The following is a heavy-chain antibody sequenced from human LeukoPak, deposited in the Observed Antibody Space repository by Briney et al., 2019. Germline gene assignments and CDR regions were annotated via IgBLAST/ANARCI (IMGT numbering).Heavy chain of an antibody. D-gene: IGHD3-10*01. CDR3: AKEDGSGSSVFLDAFDI. V-gene: IGHV3-30*18. CDR2: ISYDGSNK. J-gene: IGHJ3*02. Sequence: GRSLRLSCAASGFTFSSYGMHWVRQAPGKGLEWVAVISYDGSNKYYADSVKGRFTISRDNSKNTVYLQMNSLRAKDTAVYYCAKEDGSGSSVFLDAFDIWGQGTMVTVSS. CDR1: GFTFSSYG.